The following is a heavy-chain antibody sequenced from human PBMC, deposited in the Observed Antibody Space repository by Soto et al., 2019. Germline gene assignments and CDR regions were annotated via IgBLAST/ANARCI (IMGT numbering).Heavy chain of an antibody. Sequence: GASVKVSCKASGGTFSSYAISWVRQAPGQGLEWMGGIIPIFGTANYAQKFQGRVTITADESTSTAYMELSSLRSEDTAVYYCAREKKSVGPAGYYYYGMDVWGQGTTVTVSS. CDR1: GGTFSSYA. CDR2: IIPIFGTA. D-gene: IGHD1-26*01. V-gene: IGHV1-69*13. CDR3: AREKKSVGPAGYYYYGMDV. J-gene: IGHJ6*02.